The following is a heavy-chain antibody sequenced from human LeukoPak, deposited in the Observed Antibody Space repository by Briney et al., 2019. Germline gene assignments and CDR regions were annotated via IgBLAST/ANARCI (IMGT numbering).Heavy chain of an antibody. CDR1: GYSFTNYG. CDR3: ARDTGYYDFWSGYDYSHERFDY. Sequence: ASVKVSCKASGYSFTNYGISWVRQAPGQGLEWMGWISAYNGYTHFAQKFQGGVTITADKSTSTAYMELSSLRSEDTAMYYCARDTGYYDFWSGYDYSHERFDYWGQGSLVTVSS. V-gene: IGHV1-18*01. J-gene: IGHJ4*02. CDR2: ISAYNGYT. D-gene: IGHD3-3*01.